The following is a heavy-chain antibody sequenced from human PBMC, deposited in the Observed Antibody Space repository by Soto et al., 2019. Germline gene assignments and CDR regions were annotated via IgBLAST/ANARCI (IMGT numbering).Heavy chain of an antibody. D-gene: IGHD6-19*01. Sequence: EVQLVESGGGLVQPGGSLRLSCAASGLIFSDYHMDWVRQAPGKGVEWVGRIRRTANSYTTEYAASVKGRFTISRDDSKNSLYLQMNSLKSEDTAVYYCAMLGGWSGGSSGMDVWGQGTTVTVSS. CDR2: IRRTANSYTT. J-gene: IGHJ6*02. V-gene: IGHV3-72*01. CDR1: GLIFSDYH. CDR3: AMLGGWSGGSSGMDV.